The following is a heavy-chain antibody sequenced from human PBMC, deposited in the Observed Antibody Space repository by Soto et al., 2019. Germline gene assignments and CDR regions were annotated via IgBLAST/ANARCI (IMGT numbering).Heavy chain of an antibody. J-gene: IGHJ4*02. CDR1: GGSISSGDYY. CDR2: TYHSGNP. CDR3: AAGGGLPRYY. V-gene: IGHV4-30-2*01. Sequence: SETLSLTCTVSGGSISSGDYYWSWIRQPPGKGLEWIGHTYHSGNPYYNPSLKSRVIISVDRSKNQFSLKLSSVTAADTAVYYCAAGGGLPRYYWGQGTLVTVSS. D-gene: IGHD5-12*01.